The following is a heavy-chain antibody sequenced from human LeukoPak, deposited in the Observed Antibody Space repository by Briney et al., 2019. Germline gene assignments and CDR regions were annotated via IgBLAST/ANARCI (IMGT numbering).Heavy chain of an antibody. J-gene: IGHJ6*02. V-gene: IGHV3-33*08. Sequence: GGSLRLSCVVSGFTFSSFAMNWVRQAPGKGLEWVAVIWYDGSIKFYVDSVKGRFTISRDNPKNTLYLQMNSLRTEDTAVYYCARDPMTAAGSKDGMDVWGQGTTVTVSS. CDR1: GFTFSSFA. CDR2: IWYDGSIK. CDR3: ARDPMTAAGSKDGMDV. D-gene: IGHD6-13*01.